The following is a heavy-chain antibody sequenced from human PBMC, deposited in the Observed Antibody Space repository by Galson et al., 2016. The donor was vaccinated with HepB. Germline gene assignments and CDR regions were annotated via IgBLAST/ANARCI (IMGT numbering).Heavy chain of an antibody. V-gene: IGHV1-18*01. CDR2: ISAYKDEP. J-gene: IGHJ4*02. D-gene: IGHD3-10*01. CDR3: VRDRTRGGDDF. Sequence: SVKVSCKASGYSIDSHGINWVRQVPGRGFEWMGWISAYKDEPNYAQTFRDRVIMTMDTSTNTAYMELRSLRSDDTAIYYCVRDRTRGGDDFWGQGSLVTVSS. CDR1: GYSIDSHG.